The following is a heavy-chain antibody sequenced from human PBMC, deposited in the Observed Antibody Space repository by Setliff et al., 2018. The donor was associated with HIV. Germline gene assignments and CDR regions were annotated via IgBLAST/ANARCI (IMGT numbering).Heavy chain of an antibody. CDR3: ARVGMGLLTGSLDL. D-gene: IGHD3-9*01. V-gene: IGHV4-31*03. Sequence: SETLSLTCTVSGGSISSGAYYWTWIRQHPGKGLEWIGYIYYSGSTYYNPSLKSRVNISVDTSKNQFSLKLSSVTAADTAVYYCARVGMGLLTGSLDLWGRGSLVTVSS. J-gene: IGHJ4*01. CDR2: IYYSGST. CDR1: GGSISSGAYY.